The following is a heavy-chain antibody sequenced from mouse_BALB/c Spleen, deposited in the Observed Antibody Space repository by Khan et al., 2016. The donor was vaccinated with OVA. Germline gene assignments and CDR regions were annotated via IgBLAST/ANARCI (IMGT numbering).Heavy chain of an antibody. CDR2: IWGGGGT. D-gene: IGHD2-9*01. Sequence: QVQLKESGPGLVAPSQSLSITCTVSGFSLSRYNIHWVRQPPGKGLEWLGMIWGGGGTDYNSTLKSRLSISKANSKSQVFLKMNSIQTDDTAMYYCAKAYYVYDCYYATDYWGQGTSVTVSS. V-gene: IGHV2-6-4*01. CDR1: GFSLSRYN. J-gene: IGHJ4*01. CDR3: AKAYYVYDCYYATDY.